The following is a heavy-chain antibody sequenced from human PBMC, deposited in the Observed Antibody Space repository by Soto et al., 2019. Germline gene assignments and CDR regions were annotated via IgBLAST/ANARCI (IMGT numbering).Heavy chain of an antibody. CDR2: INQDGSEK. Sequence: EVQLVESGGGLVQPGGSLRLSCAASGFTFSDYWMSWVRQAPGKGLEWVVNINQDGSEKYYVDSVKGRFTISRDNAKNSLYLQMNSLRAEDTAVYYCARTVAGTWRGYFQHWGQGTLVTVSS. J-gene: IGHJ1*01. V-gene: IGHV3-7*01. D-gene: IGHD6-19*01. CDR3: ARTVAGTWRGYFQH. CDR1: GFTFSDYW.